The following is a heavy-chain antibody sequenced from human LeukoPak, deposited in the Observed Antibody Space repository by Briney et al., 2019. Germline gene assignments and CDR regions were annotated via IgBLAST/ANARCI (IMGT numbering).Heavy chain of an antibody. CDR3: ARSPTGSLDY. J-gene: IGHJ4*02. V-gene: IGHV3-23*01. Sequence: GGSLRLSCAASGFTFSTYSMHWVRQAAGKGLEWVSNIDNSGGSTYYADSVKGRFTISRDNSKNMLYLQMNSLRAEDTAVYYCARSPTGSLDYWGQGTLVTVSS. CDR1: GFTFSTYS. D-gene: IGHD1-14*01. CDR2: IDNSGGST.